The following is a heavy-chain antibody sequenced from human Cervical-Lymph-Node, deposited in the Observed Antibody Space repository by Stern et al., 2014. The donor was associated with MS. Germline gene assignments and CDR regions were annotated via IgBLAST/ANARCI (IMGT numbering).Heavy chain of an antibody. V-gene: IGHV3-33*01. J-gene: IGHJ4*02. D-gene: IGHD5-24*01. Sequence: QVQLLESGGGVVQPGTSLRLSCAASGFTFSSSGMHWVRQAPGKGLEWVALAWYDGSTAYYTNSVKGRFTISRDNSKNTLSLQMNSLTAEDTAVYYCARGHIPYAYNYLFDYWGQGTLVTVSS. CDR2: AWYDGSTA. CDR3: ARGHIPYAYNYLFDY. CDR1: GFTFSSSG.